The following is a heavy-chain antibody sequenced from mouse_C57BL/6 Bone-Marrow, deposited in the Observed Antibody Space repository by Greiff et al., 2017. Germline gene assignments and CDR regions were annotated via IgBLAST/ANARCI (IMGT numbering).Heavy chain of an antibody. D-gene: IGHD2-4*01. J-gene: IGHJ2*01. CDR2: IYPRSGNT. V-gene: IGHV1-81*01. Sequence: VQLQQSGAELVRPGASVKLSCKASGYTFTSYCIRWVKQRTGQGLEWIGEIYPRSGNTYYNEKFKGKATLTVDKSSSTAYMELRSLTSEDSAVYCCARWDDYDGGYFDYWGQGTTLTVSS. CDR1: GYTFTSYC. CDR3: ARWDDYDGGYFDY.